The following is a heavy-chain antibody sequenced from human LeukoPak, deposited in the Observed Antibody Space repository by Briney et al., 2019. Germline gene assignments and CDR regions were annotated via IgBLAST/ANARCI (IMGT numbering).Heavy chain of an antibody. Sequence: SETLSPTCSVSGGSISSSNYYWGWIRQSPGKGLEWIGTFYYNGSTYYTPSLQSRVTISVDTSKNQFSLKLTSVTAADTAVYYCARHAYSKWSDPCGQGSLGTRSS. CDR2: FYYNGST. V-gene: IGHV4-39*01. J-gene: IGHJ5*02. CDR3: ARHAYSKWSDP. D-gene: IGHD4-11*01. CDR1: GGSISSSNYY.